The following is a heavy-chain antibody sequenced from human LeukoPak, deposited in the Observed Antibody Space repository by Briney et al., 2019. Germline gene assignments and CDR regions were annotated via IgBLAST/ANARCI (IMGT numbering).Heavy chain of an antibody. CDR3: ARGGYDSSGYFLGDFDY. CDR2: INHSGST. CDR1: GGSFSGYY. J-gene: IGHJ4*02. D-gene: IGHD3-22*01. Sequence: SETLSLTCAVYGGSFSGYYWSWIRQPPGKGLEWIGEINHSGSTNYNPSLKSRVTISVDTSKNQFSLKLSSVTAADTAVYYCARGGYDSSGYFLGDFDYWGQGTLVTVSS. V-gene: IGHV4-34*01.